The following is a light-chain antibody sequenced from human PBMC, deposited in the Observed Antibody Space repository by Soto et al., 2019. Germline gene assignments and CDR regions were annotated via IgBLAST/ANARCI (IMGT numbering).Light chain of an antibody. CDR1: QSISSY. CDR2: AAS. Sequence: DIQMTQSPSSLSASVGDRVTITCRASQSISSYLNWYQQKPGKAPKLLIYAASRLQSGVPARFSGSGSGTDFTLTISTLQPEDFATYYCQKSYSTPLTFGQGTRLEIK. V-gene: IGKV1-39*01. J-gene: IGKJ5*01. CDR3: QKSYSTPLT.